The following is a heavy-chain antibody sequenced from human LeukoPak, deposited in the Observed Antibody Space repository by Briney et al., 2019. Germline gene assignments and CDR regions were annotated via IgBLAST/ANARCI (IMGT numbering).Heavy chain of an antibody. V-gene: IGHV3-53*05. D-gene: IGHD3-22*01. Sequence: TGGSLRLSCAASGFTVSSNYMSWVRQAPGKGLEWVSVIYSGGSTYYADSVKGRFTISRDNSKNTLYLQMNSLRAEDTAVYYCAKDIVYYYDSSEGYWGQGTLVTVSS. CDR2: IYSGGST. CDR3: AKDIVYYYDSSEGY. J-gene: IGHJ4*02. CDR1: GFTVSSNY.